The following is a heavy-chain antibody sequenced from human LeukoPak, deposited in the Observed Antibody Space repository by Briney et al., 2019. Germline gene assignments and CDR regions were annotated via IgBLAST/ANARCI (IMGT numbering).Heavy chain of an antibody. CDR3: ASWFLEWLGDY. Sequence: ASVKLSCKAAGYTFTGYYMHWVRQSPGHGLEWMGWINPNSGGRNCAQKYQGSVTMTRDTSISTANKELSRLRSVDTAVYYCASWFLEWLGDYWGRGTLVTVSS. CDR2: INPNSGGR. V-gene: IGHV1-2*02. CDR1: GYTFTGYY. D-gene: IGHD3-3*01. J-gene: IGHJ4*02.